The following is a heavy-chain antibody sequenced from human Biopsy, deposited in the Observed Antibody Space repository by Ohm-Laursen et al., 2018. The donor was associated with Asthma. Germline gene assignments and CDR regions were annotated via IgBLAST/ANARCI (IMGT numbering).Heavy chain of an antibody. Sequence: SLRLSCTASGFRFNSYGMHWVRQAPGKGLEWVAGMSFDGRQTYNADSVKGRFTISRDNSKNTLYLQMNSLRAEDTAVYYCAKERYYDFWSGYPIWGQGTMVTVSS. CDR3: AKERYYDFWSGYPI. J-gene: IGHJ3*02. CDR1: GFRFNSYG. CDR2: MSFDGRQT. V-gene: IGHV3-30*18. D-gene: IGHD3-3*01.